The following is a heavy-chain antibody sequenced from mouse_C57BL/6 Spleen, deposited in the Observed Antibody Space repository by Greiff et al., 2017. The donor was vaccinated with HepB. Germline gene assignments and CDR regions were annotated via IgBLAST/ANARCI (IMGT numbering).Heavy chain of an antibody. CDR2: IYPGDGDT. V-gene: IGHV1-80*01. CDR3: ARCTVVDDYYAMDY. J-gene: IGHJ4*01. Sequence: VKLMESGAELVKPGASVKISCKASGYAFSSYWMNWVKQRPGKGLEWIGQIYPGDGDTNYNGKFKGKATLTADKSSSTAYMQLSSLTSEDSAVYFCARCTVVDDYYAMDYWGQGTSVTVSS. D-gene: IGHD1-1*01. CDR1: GYAFSSYW.